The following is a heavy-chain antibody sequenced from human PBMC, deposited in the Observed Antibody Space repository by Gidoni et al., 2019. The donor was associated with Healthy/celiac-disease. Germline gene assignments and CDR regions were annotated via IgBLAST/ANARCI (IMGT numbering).Heavy chain of an antibody. Sequence: QVQLVASGGGVVQPGRSLRLSCAASGFTFSRYGMHWVRQAPGKGLEWVAVIWYDGSNKYYADSVKGRFTISRDNSKNTLYLQMNSLRAEDTAVYYCASEGDYGRPFDYWGQGTLVTVSS. CDR2: IWYDGSNK. CDR1: GFTFSRYG. V-gene: IGHV3-33*01. CDR3: ASEGDYGRPFDY. J-gene: IGHJ4*02. D-gene: IGHD4-17*01.